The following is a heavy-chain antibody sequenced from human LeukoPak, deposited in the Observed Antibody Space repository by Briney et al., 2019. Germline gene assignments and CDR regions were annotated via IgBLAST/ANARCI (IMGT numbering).Heavy chain of an antibody. CDR2: ISTSGGNT. CDR3: ANDLFGYFDS. J-gene: IGHJ4*02. CDR1: GFTFSSYA. Sequence: GGSLRLSCAASGFTFSSYAMTWVRLAPGKGLEWVSAISTSGGNTYYADSVKGRFTISRDNSKNTLFLQMHSLRAEDTAVYYCANDLFGYFDSWGQGTLVTVSS. D-gene: IGHD3-16*01. V-gene: IGHV3-23*01.